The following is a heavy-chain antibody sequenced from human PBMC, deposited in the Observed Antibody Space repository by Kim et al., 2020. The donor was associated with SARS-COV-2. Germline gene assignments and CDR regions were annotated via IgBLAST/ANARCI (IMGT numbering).Heavy chain of an antibody. CDR1: GFTFGDYA. CDR3: TRDLAFNSAMF. D-gene: IGHD2-2*01. CDR2: IRSKAYGGTT. J-gene: IGHJ4*02. V-gene: IGHV3-49*04. Sequence: GGSLRLSCTASGFTFGDYAMSWVRQAPGKGLEWVGFIRSKAYGGTTEYAASVKGRFTISRDDSKSIAYLQMNSLKTEDTAVYYCTRDLAFNSAMFWGQGTLVTVSS.